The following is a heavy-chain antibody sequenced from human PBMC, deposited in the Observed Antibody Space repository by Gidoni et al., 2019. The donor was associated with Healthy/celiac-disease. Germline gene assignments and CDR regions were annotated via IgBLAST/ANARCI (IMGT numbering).Heavy chain of an antibody. Sequence: QVQLVQSGAEVKKPGSSVKVSCTASGGTFSSYAISWVRQAPGQGLEWMGRIIPILGIANYAQKFQGRVTITADKSTSTAYMELSSLRSEDTAVYYCASLVEMATRADYWGQGTLVTVSS. CDR1: GGTFSSYA. J-gene: IGHJ4*02. CDR2: IIPILGIA. V-gene: IGHV1-69*04. D-gene: IGHD5-12*01. CDR3: ASLVEMATRADY.